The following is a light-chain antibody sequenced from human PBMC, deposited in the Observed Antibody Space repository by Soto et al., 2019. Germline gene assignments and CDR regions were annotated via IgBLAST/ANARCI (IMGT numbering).Light chain of an antibody. Sequence: DIDMKQSPATLSLGTGERVTLSCRASESVSTNLAWYQQKAGQAPRLLIYGASTRATGIPARFSGSGSGTEFTLTISRLEPEDFTVYYCQQYGISHITFCQGTLLEIK. CDR3: QQYGISHIT. CDR1: ESVSTN. J-gene: IGKJ5*01. CDR2: GAS. V-gene: IGKV3-15*01.